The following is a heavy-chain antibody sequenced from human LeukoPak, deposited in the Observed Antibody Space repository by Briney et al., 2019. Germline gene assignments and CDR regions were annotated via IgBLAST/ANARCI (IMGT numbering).Heavy chain of an antibody. J-gene: IGHJ4*02. CDR1: GFTFSSYA. V-gene: IGHV3-30-3*01. Sequence: GGSMRLSCAATGFTFSSYAMHWVRQAPGKGLEWVAVISYDGSNKYYADSVKGRFTISRDNSKNTLYLQMNSLRAEDTAVYYCARSPQEQLEYYFDYWGQGTLVTVSS. CDR2: ISYDGSNK. D-gene: IGHD6-13*01. CDR3: ARSPQEQLEYYFDY.